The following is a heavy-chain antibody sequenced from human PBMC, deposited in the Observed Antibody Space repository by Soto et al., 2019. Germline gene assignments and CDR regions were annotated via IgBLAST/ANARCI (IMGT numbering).Heavy chain of an antibody. Sequence: GGSLRLSCAASGFTFSSYGMHWVRQAPGKGLEWVAVIWYDGSNKYYADSVKGRFTISRDNSKNTLYLQMNSLRAEDTAVYYCARETYDYVWGSYRRDAFDIWGQGTMVTVSS. D-gene: IGHD3-16*02. CDR1: GFTFSSYG. CDR3: ARETYDYVWGSYRRDAFDI. CDR2: IWYDGSNK. V-gene: IGHV3-33*01. J-gene: IGHJ3*02.